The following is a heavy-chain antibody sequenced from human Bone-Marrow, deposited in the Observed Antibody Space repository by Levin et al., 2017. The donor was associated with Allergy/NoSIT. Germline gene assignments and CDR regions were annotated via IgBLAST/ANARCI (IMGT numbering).Heavy chain of an antibody. CDR1: GFTFGSYG. D-gene: IGHD6-13*01. J-gene: IGHJ6*02. CDR2: VSYDGIYK. CDR3: AKDRGSSWRYGMDV. V-gene: IGHV3-30*18. Sequence: GESLKISCAASGFTFGSYGMHWVRQAPGKGPEWVAVVSYDGIYKYSADSVKDRFTVSRDNSKNTLYLQMNSLRPEDTAVYYCAKDRGSSWRYGMDVWGQGTTVTVSS.